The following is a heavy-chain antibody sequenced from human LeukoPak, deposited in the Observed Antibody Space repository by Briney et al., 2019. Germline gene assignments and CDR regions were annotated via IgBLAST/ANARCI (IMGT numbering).Heavy chain of an antibody. Sequence: SETLSLTCAVHGGSFTGYYWSWIRQPPGKGLEWIGEINHSGSTNYNPSLKSRVTISLDTSMKKFSLKLNSVTAADTAVYYCASTERCSPYCPLDYWVQGTLVTVSS. J-gene: IGHJ4*02. CDR3: ASTERCSPYCPLDY. CDR1: GGSFTGYY. V-gene: IGHV4-34*01. D-gene: IGHD2-15*01. CDR2: INHSGST.